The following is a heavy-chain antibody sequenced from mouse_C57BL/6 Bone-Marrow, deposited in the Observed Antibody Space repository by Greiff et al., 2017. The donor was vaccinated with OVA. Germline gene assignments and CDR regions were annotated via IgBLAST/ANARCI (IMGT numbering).Heavy chain of an antibody. CDR3: ARSPVEGYYAMDY. J-gene: IGHJ4*01. Sequence: QVQLQQPGPELVKPGASVKLSCKASGYTFTSYWLHWVKQRPGQGLEWIGNINPSNGGTNYNAQFKSKATLTVDKSSRTASMLLSSLTSEDSAVXYCARSPVEGYYAMDYWGQGTSVTVAS. D-gene: IGHD1-1*01. CDR1: GYTFTSYW. CDR2: INPSNGGT. V-gene: IGHV1-53*01.